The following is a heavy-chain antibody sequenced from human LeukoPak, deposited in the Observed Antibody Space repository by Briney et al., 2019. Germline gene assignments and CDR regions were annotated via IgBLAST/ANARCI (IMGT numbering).Heavy chain of an antibody. CDR3: ARTRFGDQGSRIDF. D-gene: IGHD3-10*01. CDR2: IDWDDDK. Sequence: SGPALVKPTQTLTLTCTFSGFSLTTSGTCVSWIRQPAGKALEWLARIDWDDDKFYSTSLKTRLTISKDTSKNQVVLTMTNMDPVDTATYYCARTRFGDQGSRIDFWGQGTLVTVSS. J-gene: IGHJ4*02. CDR1: GFSLTTSGTC. V-gene: IGHV2-70*17.